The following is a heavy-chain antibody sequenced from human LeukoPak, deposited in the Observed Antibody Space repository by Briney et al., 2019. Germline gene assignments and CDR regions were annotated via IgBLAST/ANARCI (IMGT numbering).Heavy chain of an antibody. CDR3: AKASGYCSSPSCYKY. CDR2: ISSSGSTI. Sequence: SGGSLRLSCAASGFTFSDYYMSWIRQAPGKGLEWVSYISSSGSTIYYADSVKGRFTISRDNSENTPFLQMNSLRAGDTAVYYCAKASGYCSSPSCYKYWGQGTLVTVSS. J-gene: IGHJ4*02. V-gene: IGHV3-11*01. D-gene: IGHD2-2*02. CDR1: GFTFSDYY.